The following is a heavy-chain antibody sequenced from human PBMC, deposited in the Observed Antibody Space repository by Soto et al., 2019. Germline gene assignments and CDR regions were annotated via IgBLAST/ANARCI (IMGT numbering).Heavy chain of an antibody. D-gene: IGHD6-19*01. V-gene: IGHV4-59*08. J-gene: IGHJ4*02. CDR1: GGSISSYY. CDR2: IYYSGST. Sequence: SETQSLTCTVSGGSISSYYWSWIRQPPGKGLEWIGYIYYSGSTNYNPSLKSRVTISVDTSKNQFSLKLSSVTAADTAVYYCARAAVAGNVDYWGQGTLVTVSS. CDR3: ARAAVAGNVDY.